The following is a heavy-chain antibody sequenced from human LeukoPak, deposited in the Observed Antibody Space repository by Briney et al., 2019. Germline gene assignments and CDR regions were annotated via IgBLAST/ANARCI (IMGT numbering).Heavy chain of an antibody. CDR1: GFTFDDYG. D-gene: IGHD3-10*01. J-gene: IGHJ4*02. CDR3: ARDLRGPRDS. V-gene: IGHV3-20*04. CDR2: INWNGDST. Sequence: GGSLRLSCAASGFTFDDYGMSWVRQAQGKGLEWDSGINWNGDSTGYADSVRGRFTISRDNAKETLYLQMYSLRAEDTAVYYCARDLRGPRDSWGQGTLVIVSS.